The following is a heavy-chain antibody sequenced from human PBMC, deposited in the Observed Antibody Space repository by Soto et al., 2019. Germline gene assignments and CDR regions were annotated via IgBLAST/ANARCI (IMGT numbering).Heavy chain of an antibody. J-gene: IGHJ4*02. CDR2: INAGNGNT. V-gene: IGHV1-3*01. CDR3: ARDRGYSYGFLLDY. D-gene: IGHD5-18*01. CDR1: GYTFTSYA. Sequence: QVQLVQSGAEVKKPGASVKVSCKASGYTFTSYAMHWVRQAPGQRLEWMGWINAGNGNTKYSQKFQGRVTITRDTSASTAYMELSSLRSEDTAVHYCARDRGYSYGFLLDYWGQGTLVTVSS.